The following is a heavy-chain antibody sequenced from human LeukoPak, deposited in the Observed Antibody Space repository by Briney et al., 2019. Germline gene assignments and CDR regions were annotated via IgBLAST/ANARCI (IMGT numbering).Heavy chain of an antibody. D-gene: IGHD6-19*01. Sequence: GSLRLSCAASGFTFSSYGMHWVRQAPGKGLEWVAVIWYDGSNKYYADSVKGRFTISRDNSKNTLYLQMNSLRAEDTAVYYGARASGPLMRYYYYGMDVWGQGTTVTVPS. V-gene: IGHV3-33*01. CDR2: IWYDGSNK. CDR1: GFTFSSYG. J-gene: IGHJ6*02. CDR3: ARASGPLMRYYYYGMDV.